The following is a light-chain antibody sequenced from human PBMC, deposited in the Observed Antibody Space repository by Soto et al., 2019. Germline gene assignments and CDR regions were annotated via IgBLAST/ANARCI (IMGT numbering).Light chain of an antibody. J-gene: IGKJ1*01. Sequence: EIVLTQSPGSLSLYPGERATLSCRASQSVDSTFFAWYQKKPGQAPRLLMYGVSKRATGIPDRFSGSGSGTDFTLTISRLEPEDFAVYYCQQYMSSVTFGQGTRVEIK. CDR3: QQYMSSVT. V-gene: IGKV3-20*01. CDR1: QSVDSTF. CDR2: GVS.